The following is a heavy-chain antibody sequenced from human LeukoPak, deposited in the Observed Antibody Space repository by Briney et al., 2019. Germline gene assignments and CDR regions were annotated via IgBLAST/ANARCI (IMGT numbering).Heavy chain of an antibody. Sequence: SETLSLTCTVSGGSISSYYWSWIRQPAGKGLEWIGRIYTSGSTNYNPSLKSRVTISVDTSNNQFSLKLSSVTAADTAVYYCARGGFWCDSGPNWVDYWGQGTLVTVSS. J-gene: IGHJ4*02. CDR1: GGSISSYY. CDR2: IYTSGST. V-gene: IGHV4-4*07. CDR3: ARGGFWCDSGPNWVDY. D-gene: IGHD3-3*01.